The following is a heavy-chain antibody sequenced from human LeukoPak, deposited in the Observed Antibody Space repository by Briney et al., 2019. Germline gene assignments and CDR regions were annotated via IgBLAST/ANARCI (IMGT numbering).Heavy chain of an antibody. D-gene: IGHD4-17*01. CDR3: ARVAYGTDAFDI. CDR2: IYYSGST. Sequence: SQTLSLTCTVSGGSISSGDYYWSWIRQPPGKGLEWIGYIYYSGSTNYNPSLKSRVTISVDTSKNQFSLKLSSVTAADTAVYYCARVAYGTDAFDIWGQGTMVTVSS. J-gene: IGHJ3*02. V-gene: IGHV4-61*08. CDR1: GGSISSGDYY.